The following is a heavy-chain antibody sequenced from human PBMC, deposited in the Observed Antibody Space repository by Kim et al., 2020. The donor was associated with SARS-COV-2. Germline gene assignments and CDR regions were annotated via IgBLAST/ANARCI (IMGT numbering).Heavy chain of an antibody. Sequence: SETLSLTCTVSGGSISSYYWSWIRQPPGKGLEWIGYIYYSGSTNYNPSLKSRVTISVDTSKNQFSLKLSSVTAAETAVYYCARLYSNYGLYYFDYWGQGTLVTVS. D-gene: IGHD4-4*01. J-gene: IGHJ4*02. V-gene: IGHV4-59*13. CDR1: GGSISSYY. CDR3: ARLYSNYGLYYFDY. CDR2: IYYSGST.